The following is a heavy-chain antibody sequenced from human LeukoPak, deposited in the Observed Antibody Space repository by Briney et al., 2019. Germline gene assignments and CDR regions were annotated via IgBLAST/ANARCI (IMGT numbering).Heavy chain of an antibody. Sequence: GGSLRLSCAASGFTFSSSWITWVRQVPGKGLEWVANIKQDGGVKYYVDSVKGRFTISRDNAKNSLYLQMNNLRAEDTAVYYCARNRFAMDVWGQGTTVTVSS. CDR1: GFTFSSSW. J-gene: IGHJ6*02. CDR2: IKQDGGVK. CDR3: ARNRFAMDV. V-gene: IGHV3-7*04.